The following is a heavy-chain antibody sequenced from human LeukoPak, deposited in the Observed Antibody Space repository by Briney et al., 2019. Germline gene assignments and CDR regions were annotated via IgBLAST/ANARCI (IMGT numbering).Heavy chain of an antibody. CDR2: IYTSGST. Sequence: SGTLSLTCTVSGGSISSGSYYWSWIRQPAGKGLEWIGRIYTSGSTNYNPSLKSRVTISVDTSKNQFSLKLSSVTAADTAVYYCARSLGVTITQYGMDVWGQGTTVTVSS. J-gene: IGHJ6*02. CDR1: GGSISSGSYY. D-gene: IGHD5-12*01. V-gene: IGHV4-61*02. CDR3: ARSLGVTITQYGMDV.